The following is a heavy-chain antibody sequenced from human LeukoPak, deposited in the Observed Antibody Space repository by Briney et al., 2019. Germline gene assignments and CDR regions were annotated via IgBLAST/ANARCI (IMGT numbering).Heavy chain of an antibody. CDR3: ARGSGYDWRMAFDI. D-gene: IGHD5-12*01. CDR2: IKQDGSEK. Sequence: GGSLRLSCAASGFTFSTYGMSWVRQAPGKGLEWVANIKQDGSEKYYVDSVKGRFTISRDNAKNSLYLQMNSLRAEDTAVYYCARGSGYDWRMAFDIWGQGTMVTVSS. CDR1: GFTFSTYG. J-gene: IGHJ3*02. V-gene: IGHV3-7*01.